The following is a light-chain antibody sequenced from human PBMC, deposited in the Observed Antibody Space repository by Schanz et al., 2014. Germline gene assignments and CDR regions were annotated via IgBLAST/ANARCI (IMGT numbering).Light chain of an antibody. CDR1: SSDVGGYNY. Sequence: QSALTQPASVSGSPGQSITISCTGTSSDVGGYNYVSWYQQHPGKAPQLMIYGVNNRPSGVSDRFSGSKSGNTASLTVSGLQAEDEADYYCSSFGGSNNPPWVFGGGTKVTVL. J-gene: IGLJ3*02. CDR3: SSFGGSNNPPWV. CDR2: GVN. V-gene: IGLV2-14*01.